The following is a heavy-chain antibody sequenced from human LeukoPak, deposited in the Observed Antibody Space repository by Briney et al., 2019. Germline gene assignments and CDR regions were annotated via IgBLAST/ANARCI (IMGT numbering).Heavy chain of an antibody. D-gene: IGHD6-13*01. CDR3: ARAVGYSSSWIGAFDI. V-gene: IGHV3-48*02. CDR1: GFTFSSYS. Sequence: GGSLRLSCAASGFTFSSYSMNWVRQAPGKGLEWVSCISSSSSTIYYADSVKGRFTMSRDNAKNSLYLQMNSLRDEDTAVYYCARAVGYSSSWIGAFDIWGQGTMVTVSS. CDR2: ISSSSSTI. J-gene: IGHJ3*02.